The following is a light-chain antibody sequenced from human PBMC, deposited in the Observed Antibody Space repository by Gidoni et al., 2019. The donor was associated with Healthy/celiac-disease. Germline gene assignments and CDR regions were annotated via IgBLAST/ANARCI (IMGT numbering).Light chain of an antibody. CDR3: QQYGSSPLT. Sequence: IVFTQSPGTLSLSPWERAPLSCRASQSVSSSYLAWYQQKPGQAPRLPIYGASSRATGIPDRFSGSGSGTDFTLTISRLEPEDFAVYYCQQYGSSPLTFGGGTKVEIK. CDR1: QSVSSSY. CDR2: GAS. V-gene: IGKV3-20*01. J-gene: IGKJ4*01.